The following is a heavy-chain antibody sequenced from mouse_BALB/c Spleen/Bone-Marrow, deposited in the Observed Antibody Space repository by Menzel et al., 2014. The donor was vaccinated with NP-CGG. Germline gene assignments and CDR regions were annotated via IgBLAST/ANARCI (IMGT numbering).Heavy chain of an antibody. J-gene: IGHJ4*01. V-gene: IGHV5-6-5*01. CDR1: GFTFSSYA. CDR3: AREEYGQKVYAMDY. Sequence: EVQRVESGGGLAKPGGSLKLSCAASGFTFSSYAMSWVRQTPEKRLEWVASISSGGSTYYPDSVKGRFTISRDNARNILYLQMSSLRSEDTAMYYCAREEYGQKVYAMDYWGQGTSVTVSS. CDR2: ISSGGST. D-gene: IGHD2-10*02.